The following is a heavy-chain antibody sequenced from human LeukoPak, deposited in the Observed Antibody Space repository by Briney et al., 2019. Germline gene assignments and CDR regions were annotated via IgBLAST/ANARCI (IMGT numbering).Heavy chain of an antibody. CDR1: GFTFSSYW. CDR3: ARDRRGSYYEADKGIDY. J-gene: IGHJ4*02. V-gene: IGHV3-7*01. CDR2: IKRDGSEK. Sequence: PGGSLRLSCAASGFTFSSYWMSWVRQAPGKGLEWVANIKRDGSEKYYVDSVKGRFTISRDNAKNSLYLQMNSLRAEDTAVYYCARDRRGSYYEADKGIDYWGQGTLVTVSS. D-gene: IGHD1-26*01.